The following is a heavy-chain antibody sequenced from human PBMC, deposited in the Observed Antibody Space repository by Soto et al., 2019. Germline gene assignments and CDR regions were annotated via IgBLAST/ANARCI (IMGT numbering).Heavy chain of an antibody. CDR3: ARHHVRGRTIAGAAEF. CDR1: GGSFSGYY. V-gene: IGHV4-34*01. CDR2: INHSGNT. J-gene: IGHJ4*02. Sequence: SETLSLTCAVYGGSFSGYYWSWIRQPPGKGLEWIGEINHSGNTNYNPSLKSRVTISVDTSKNQLFLNLSSVTAADTAMYYCARHHVRGRTIAGAAEFWGQGALVTVSS. D-gene: IGHD6-13*01.